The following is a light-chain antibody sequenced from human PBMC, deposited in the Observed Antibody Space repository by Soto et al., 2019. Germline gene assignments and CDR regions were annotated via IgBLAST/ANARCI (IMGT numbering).Light chain of an antibody. J-gene: IGKJ4*01. V-gene: IGKV3D-7*01. CDR3: QHDYNLLT. Sequence: EIVLTQSPATLSLSPGERATLSCGASQSLSSNYLAWYQQKPGLAPRLLIYGASTRATGIPARFSGSGSGTDFTLTVSSLQPEDFAVYYCQHDYNLLTFGGGTKVDIK. CDR2: GAS. CDR1: QSLSSNY.